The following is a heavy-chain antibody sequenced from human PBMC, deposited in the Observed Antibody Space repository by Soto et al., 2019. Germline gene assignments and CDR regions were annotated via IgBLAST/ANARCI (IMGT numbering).Heavy chain of an antibody. CDR1: GGSISSGGDY. V-gene: IGHV4-31*11. D-gene: IGHD3-22*01. CDR3: ARAPNYDSRGYYRAFAV. CDR2: IYYTVTT. J-gene: IGHJ3*01. Sequence: SETLSLTCAVSGGSISSGGDYWGWIRQHPGKGLEWIGYIYYTVTTYYNPSLKSRVAISVDTSKNQFSLRLTSVTAADTAVYYCARAPNYDSRGYYRAFAVRGQGTMVTVSS.